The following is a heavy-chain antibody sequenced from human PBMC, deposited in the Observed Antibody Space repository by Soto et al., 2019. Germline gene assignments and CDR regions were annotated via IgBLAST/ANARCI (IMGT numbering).Heavy chain of an antibody. V-gene: IGHV4-34*01. J-gene: IGHJ6*02. CDR2: INHSGST. D-gene: IGHD6-13*01. Sequence: SETLSLTCAVYGGSFSGYYWSWIRQPPGKGLEWIGEINHSGSTNYNPSLKSRVTISVDTSKNQFSPKLSSVTAADTAVYYCARGNSKGPTRGSSWYSNYYYGMDVWGQGTTVTVSS. CDR3: ARGNSKGPTRGSSWYSNYYYGMDV. CDR1: GGSFSGYY.